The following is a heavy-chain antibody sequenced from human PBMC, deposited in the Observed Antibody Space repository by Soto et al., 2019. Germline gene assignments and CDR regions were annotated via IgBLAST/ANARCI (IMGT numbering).Heavy chain of an antibody. V-gene: IGHV1-2*02. D-gene: IGHD1-26*01. CDR3: AKGGAIVAAGTRVYLYNAMDV. CDR2: INPNSGDT. Sequence: QEQLVQSGAEVKKPGASVKVSCKTSGYTFTGYYVHWVRQAPGQGLEWMGWINPNSGDTYLAQRFQGRVTLNRDPSIGTAYMELGGLTSDDTAEYYCAKGGAIVAAGTRVYLYNAMDVWGQGTTVTVSS. J-gene: IGHJ6*02. CDR1: GYTFTGYY.